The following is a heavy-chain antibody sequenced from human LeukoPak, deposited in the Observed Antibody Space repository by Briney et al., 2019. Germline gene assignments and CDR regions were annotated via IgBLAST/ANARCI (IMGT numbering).Heavy chain of an antibody. Sequence: GSLRLSCAASGFTFSSSAMSWVRQAPGKGLEWVSVIYSGGSTYYADSVKGRFTISRDNSKNTLYLQMNSLRAEDTAVYYCAREMTTAYYFDYWGQGTLVTVSS. D-gene: IGHD4-11*01. CDR1: GFTFSSSA. V-gene: IGHV3-66*01. J-gene: IGHJ4*02. CDR2: IYSGGST. CDR3: AREMTTAYYFDY.